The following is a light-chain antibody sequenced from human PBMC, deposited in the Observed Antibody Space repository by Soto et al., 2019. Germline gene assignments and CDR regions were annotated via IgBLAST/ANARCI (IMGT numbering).Light chain of an antibody. J-gene: IGKJ1*01. Sequence: EIVLTQSPGTLSLFPGERATLSCRASQNVRANYLAWYQQKAGQTPMLPIYGAYSRATGIQARISGSGSGTDFTLTIRRLEPEDFAVYYCKQYVNSPWTFGQGTKVDIK. CDR2: GAY. CDR3: KQYVNSPWT. CDR1: QNVRANY. V-gene: IGKV3-20*01.